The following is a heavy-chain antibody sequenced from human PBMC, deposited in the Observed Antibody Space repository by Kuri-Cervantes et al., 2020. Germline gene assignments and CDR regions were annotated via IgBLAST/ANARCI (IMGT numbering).Heavy chain of an antibody. V-gene: IGHV4-34*01. CDR1: GGSFSGYY. J-gene: IGHJ4*02. Sequence: SQTLSLTCAVYGGSFSGYYWSWIRQPPGKGLEWIGSIYHSGSTYYNPSLKSRVTISVDTSKNQFSLKLSSVTAADTAVYYCARDEYSSGWYSDYWGQGTLVTVSS. CDR3: ARDEYSSGWYSDY. D-gene: IGHD6-19*01. CDR2: IYHSGST.